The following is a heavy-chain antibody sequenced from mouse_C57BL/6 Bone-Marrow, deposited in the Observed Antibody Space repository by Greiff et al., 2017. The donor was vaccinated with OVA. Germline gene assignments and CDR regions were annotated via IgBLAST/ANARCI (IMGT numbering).Heavy chain of an antibody. CDR2: IYPRSGNT. Sequence: VQLQQSGAELARPGASVKLSCKASGYTFTSYGISWVKQRTGQGLEWIGEIYPRSGNTYYNEKFKGKATLTADKSSSTAYMELRSLTSEDSAVDFCASWDYGNYLDYWGQGTSVTVSS. J-gene: IGHJ4*01. V-gene: IGHV1-81*01. CDR1: GYTFTSYG. CDR3: ASWDYGNYLDY. D-gene: IGHD2-1*01.